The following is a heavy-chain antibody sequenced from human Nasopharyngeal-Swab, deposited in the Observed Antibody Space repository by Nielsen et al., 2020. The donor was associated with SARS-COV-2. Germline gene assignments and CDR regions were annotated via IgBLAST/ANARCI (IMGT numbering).Heavy chain of an antibody. J-gene: IGHJ4*02. V-gene: IGHV3-49*04. CDR1: GFTFGDYA. CDR2: IRSKAYGGTT. CDR3: TRGQDYYDSSGYYD. Sequence: GGSLRLSCTASGFTFGDYAMSWVRKAQGKGLEWVGFIRSKAYGGTTEYAASVKGRFTISRDDSKSIAYLQMNSLKTEDTAVYYCTRGQDYYDSSGYYDWGQGTLVTVSS. D-gene: IGHD3-22*01.